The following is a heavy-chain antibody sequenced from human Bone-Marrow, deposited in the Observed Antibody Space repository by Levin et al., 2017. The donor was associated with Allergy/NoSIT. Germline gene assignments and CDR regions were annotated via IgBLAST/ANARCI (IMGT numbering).Heavy chain of an antibody. CDR1: GFIFSSYG. V-gene: IGHV3-30*18. CDR2: ISDDGSNQ. J-gene: IGHJ4*02. D-gene: IGHD3-3*01. Sequence: GESLKISCVASGFIFSSYGMHWVRQAPGKGLEWVAFISDDGSNQYYGEPVKCRFTVARDNSKNTVYLQMNSLRSDDTGVYYCAKDWSDQDYFEYWGQGTLVTVSS. CDR3: AKDWSDQDYFEY.